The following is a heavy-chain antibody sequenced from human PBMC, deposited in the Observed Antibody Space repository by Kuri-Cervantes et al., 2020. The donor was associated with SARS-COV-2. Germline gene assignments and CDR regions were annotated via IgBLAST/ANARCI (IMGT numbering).Heavy chain of an antibody. CDR1: GLTLSSYD. CDR3: ARLYSGSFAHFDY. D-gene: IGHD1-26*01. V-gene: IGHV3-9*01. Sequence: SLKISCEASGLTLSSYDMHWVRQGTGKGLEWVSGISWNSGSIGYADSVKGRFTISRDNAKNSLYLQMNSLRDEDTAVYYCARLYSGSFAHFDYWGQGTLVTVSS. CDR2: ISWNSGSI. J-gene: IGHJ4*02.